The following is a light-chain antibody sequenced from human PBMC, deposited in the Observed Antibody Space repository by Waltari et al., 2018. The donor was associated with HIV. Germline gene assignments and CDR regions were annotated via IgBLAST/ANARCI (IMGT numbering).Light chain of an antibody. V-gene: IGLV2-14*01. J-gene: IGLJ3*02. CDR3: SSYTSSSTVV. CDR2: EVS. Sequence: QSAPPQPASGSGSPGQSITISCTGTASDVGGYNHVSWSQQHPDKAPKLMIYEVSNRPSGVSNRLSGSKSGNTASLTISGLQAEDEADYYCSSYTSSSTVVFGGGTKLTVL. CDR1: ASDVGGYNH.